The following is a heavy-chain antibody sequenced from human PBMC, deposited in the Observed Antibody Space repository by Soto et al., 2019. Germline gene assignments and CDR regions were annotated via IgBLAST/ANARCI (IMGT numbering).Heavy chain of an antibody. CDR1: GYTFTSYD. J-gene: IGHJ6*03. CDR2: MNPNSGNT. D-gene: IGHD6-13*01. V-gene: IGHV1-8*01. Sequence: GASVKVSCKASGYTFTSYDINWVRQATGQGLEWMGWMNPNSGNTGYAQKFQGRVTMTRNTSISTAYMELSSLRSEDTAVYYCARGVGSSWNNPYYNYYMDVWGKGTTVTVSS. CDR3: ARGVGSSWNNPYYNYYMDV.